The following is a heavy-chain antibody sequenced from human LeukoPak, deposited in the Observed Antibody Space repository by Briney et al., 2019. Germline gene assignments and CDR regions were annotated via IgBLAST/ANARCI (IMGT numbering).Heavy chain of an antibody. J-gene: IGHJ4*02. CDR2: IYTSGST. Sequence: SETLSLTCTVSGGSFRSYYRSWIRQPAGKGLEWIGRIYTSGSTNYNPSLKSRVTISVDTSKNQFSLKLSSVTAADTAVYYCARGLVRGYSYGFDYWGQGTLVTVSS. CDR1: GGSFRSYY. CDR3: ARGLVRGYSYGFDY. D-gene: IGHD5-18*01. V-gene: IGHV4-4*07.